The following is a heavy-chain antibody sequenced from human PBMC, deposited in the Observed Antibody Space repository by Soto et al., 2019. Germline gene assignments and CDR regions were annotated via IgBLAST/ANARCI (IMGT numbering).Heavy chain of an antibody. CDR3: ARARATIAAAAIFDC. Sequence: QVQLQESGPGLVKPSGTLSLTCAVSGGSSSTSNWWSWVRQPPGKWLEWIGEVYRTGSTTYNPSLEGRLTIAVDKSKNQFSLKLTSVTAADTAVYYCARARATIAAAAIFDCWGQGTLVTVSS. CDR1: GGSSSTSNW. D-gene: IGHD6-13*01. V-gene: IGHV4-4*02. J-gene: IGHJ4*02. CDR2: VYRTGST.